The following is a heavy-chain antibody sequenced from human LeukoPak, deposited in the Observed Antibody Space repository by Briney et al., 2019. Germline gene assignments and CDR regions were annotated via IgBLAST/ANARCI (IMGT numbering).Heavy chain of an antibody. D-gene: IGHD2-8*01. CDR2: FSGSGGTT. V-gene: IGHV3-23*01. J-gene: IGHJ6*03. CDR1: GFTFSSYA. CDR3: ANGNRCTSPNCLGYYYFYMDV. Sequence: QPGGSLRLXCAASGFTFSSYAMNWVRQAPGRGLEWVSGFSGSGGTTYYADSVKGRFTISRDNSKNTLYLQMNSLRAEDTAVYYCANGNRCTSPNCLGYYYFYMDVWGKGTTVTVSS.